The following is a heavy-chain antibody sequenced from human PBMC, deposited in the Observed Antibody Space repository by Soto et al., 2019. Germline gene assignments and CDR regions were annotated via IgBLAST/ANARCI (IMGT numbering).Heavy chain of an antibody. Sequence: EVQLVESGGDLVQPGGSLRLSCAASGFTFSTYNMNWVRQAPGKGLEWLSYISSGGTTTYYADSVEGRFTISRDNAKNSLHLQMNSLRAEDTAVYYCARRKGDAPYYYLDVWGRGTTVTVSS. V-gene: IGHV3-48*01. CDR3: ARRKGDAPYYYLDV. J-gene: IGHJ6*03. CDR2: ISSGGTTT. D-gene: IGHD3-16*01. CDR1: GFTFSTYN.